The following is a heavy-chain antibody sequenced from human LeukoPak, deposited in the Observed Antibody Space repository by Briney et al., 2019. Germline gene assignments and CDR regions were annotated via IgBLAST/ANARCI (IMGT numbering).Heavy chain of an antibody. J-gene: IGHJ4*02. CDR3: ARDYKAYYCDSILGY. D-gene: IGHD3-22*01. CDR2: IWYDGSNK. Sequence: PGRSLRLSCAASGFTFSSYDMHWVRQAPGKGLEWVAVIWYDGSNKYYADSVKGRFTISRDNSKNTLYLQMNSMRAEDAAVYYCARDYKAYYCDSILGYWGQGTLVTVSS. V-gene: IGHV3-33*01. CDR1: GFTFSSYD.